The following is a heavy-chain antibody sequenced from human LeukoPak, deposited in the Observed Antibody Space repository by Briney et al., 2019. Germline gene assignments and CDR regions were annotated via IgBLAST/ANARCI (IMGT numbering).Heavy chain of an antibody. Sequence: ASVKVSCKASGYTFTSYGINWVRQAPGQGLEWMGWVSAYSDNTNYAQKVQDRVTMTTDTSTSTAYMELRSLRSDDTAVYYCARDSPIYSSSLDYWGQGTLVTVSS. V-gene: IGHV1-18*01. CDR1: GYTFTSYG. D-gene: IGHD6-13*01. J-gene: IGHJ4*02. CDR2: VSAYSDNT. CDR3: ARDSPIYSSSLDY.